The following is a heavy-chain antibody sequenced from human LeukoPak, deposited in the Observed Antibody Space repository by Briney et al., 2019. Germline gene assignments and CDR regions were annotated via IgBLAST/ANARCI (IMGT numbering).Heavy chain of an antibody. D-gene: IGHD3-22*01. Sequence: SETLSLTCTVSGGSISSYYWGWIRQPPGKGLEWIGSIYYSGSTYYNPSLKSRVTISVDTSKNQFSLKLSSVTAADTAVYYCARDQAAVSGYPFDYWGQGTLVTVSS. CDR3: ARDQAAVSGYPFDY. CDR2: IYYSGST. V-gene: IGHV4-39*07. CDR1: GGSISSYY. J-gene: IGHJ4*02.